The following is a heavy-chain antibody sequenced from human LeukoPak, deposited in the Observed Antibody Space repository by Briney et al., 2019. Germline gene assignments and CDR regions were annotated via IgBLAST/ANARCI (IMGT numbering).Heavy chain of an antibody. J-gene: IGHJ4*02. CDR2: ISYDGRNK. Sequence: SGGSLRLSCAASKITFSSYTMHWVRQAPGKGLDWVTVISYDGRNKYYGDSVKGRFTISRDNSKNTLYLQMNSLRPEDTAIYYCARESRDTAMATDYWGQGTLVTVSS. D-gene: IGHD5-18*01. V-gene: IGHV3-30*04. CDR3: ARESRDTAMATDY. CDR1: KITFSSYT.